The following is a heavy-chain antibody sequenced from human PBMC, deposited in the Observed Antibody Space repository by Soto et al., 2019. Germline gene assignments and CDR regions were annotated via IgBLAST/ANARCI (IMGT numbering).Heavy chain of an antibody. CDR3: ARGRRYCSSTSCYDKDYYYYMDV. D-gene: IGHD2-2*01. J-gene: IGHJ6*03. Sequence: GGSLRLSCAASGFTFSSYDMHWVRQATGKGLEWVSAIGTAGDTYYPGSVKGRFTISRENAKNSLYLQMNSLRAGDTAVYYCARGRRYCSSTSCYDKDYYYYMDVWGKGTTVTLSS. CDR1: GFTFSSYD. V-gene: IGHV3-13*01. CDR2: IGTAGDT.